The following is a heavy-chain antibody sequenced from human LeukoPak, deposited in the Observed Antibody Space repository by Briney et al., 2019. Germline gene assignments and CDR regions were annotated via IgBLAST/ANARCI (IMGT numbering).Heavy chain of an antibody. V-gene: IGHV4-34*01. Sequence: SETLSLTCAVYGGSFSGYYWSWIRQPPGKGLEWIGSIYHSGSTYYNPSLKSRVTISVDTSKNQFSLKLSSVTAADTAVYYCARGGSIYYDSSGPTPDYWGQGTLVTVSS. D-gene: IGHD3-22*01. CDR3: ARGGSIYYDSSGPTPDY. CDR2: IYHSGST. J-gene: IGHJ4*02. CDR1: GGSFSGYY.